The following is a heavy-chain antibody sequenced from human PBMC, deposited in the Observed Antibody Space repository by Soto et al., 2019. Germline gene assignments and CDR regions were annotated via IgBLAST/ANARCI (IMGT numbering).Heavy chain of an antibody. J-gene: IGHJ6*02. D-gene: IGHD5-18*01. CDR1: GYTFTSYG. CDR2: ISAYNGNT. Sequence: ASVKVSCKASGYTFTSYGISWVRQAPGQGLEWMGWISAYNGNTNYAQKLQGRVTMTTDTSTSTAYMELRSLRSDDTAVYYCARLNSLFTYYYYGMDVWGQGTTVTVSS. CDR3: ARLNSLFTYYYYGMDV. V-gene: IGHV1-18*01.